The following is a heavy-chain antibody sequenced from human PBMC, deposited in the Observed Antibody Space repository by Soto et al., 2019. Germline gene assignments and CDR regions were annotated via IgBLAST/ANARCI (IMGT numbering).Heavy chain of an antibody. Sequence: QVQLVQSGAEVKRPGASVKVSCKASGYTFTTYYMHWVRQAPGQWLEWLGIINPNGGSTTYAQKFQGRVTMTRDTSTSTVYLELSRLRSEDTAVYYCARAGYCSGGTCFHGNCDYWGQGTLVTVSA. CDR2: INPNGGST. V-gene: IGHV1-46*01. CDR3: ARAGYCSGGTCFHGNCDY. D-gene: IGHD2-15*01. CDR1: GYTFTTYY. J-gene: IGHJ4*02.